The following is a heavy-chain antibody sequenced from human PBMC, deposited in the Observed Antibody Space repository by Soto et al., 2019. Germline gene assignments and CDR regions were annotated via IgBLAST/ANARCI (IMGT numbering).Heavy chain of an antibody. CDR1: DDFISSYY. CDR3: ARADYEILTGSYAMGV. CDR2: ASTSGAT. J-gene: IGHJ6*02. V-gene: IGHV4-4*07. D-gene: IGHD3-9*01. Sequence: SETLSLTCTVSDDFISSYYWNWMRQPAGKGLEWIGRASTSGATNYNPSLESRVTMSVDTSKKQFSLKLTSVTAADTAVYFCARADYEILTGSYAMGVWGQGTTVTVSS.